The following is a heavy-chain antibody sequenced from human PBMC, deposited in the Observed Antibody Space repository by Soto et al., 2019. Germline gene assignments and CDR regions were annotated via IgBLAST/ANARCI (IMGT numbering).Heavy chain of an antibody. Sequence: GGSLRLSCAASGFTFSSSAMSWVRQAPGKGLEWVSAISGSGGSTYYADSVKGRFTISRYNSKITLYLQMNSLRAEDTALYYCAKTSYYDFWSGYNYWGQGTLVTVSS. CDR1: GFTFSSSA. D-gene: IGHD3-3*01. J-gene: IGHJ4*02. V-gene: IGHV3-23*01. CDR2: ISGSGGST. CDR3: AKTSYYDFWSGYNY.